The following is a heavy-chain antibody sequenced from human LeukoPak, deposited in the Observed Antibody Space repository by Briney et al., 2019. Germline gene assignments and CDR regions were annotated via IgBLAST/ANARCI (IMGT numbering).Heavy chain of an antibody. V-gene: IGHV3-20*04. Sequence: GGSLRLSCAASGFTFDDYGMSWVRQAPGKGLEWVSGINWNGGSTGYADSVKGRFTISRDNAKNSLYLQMNSQRAEDTALYYCARDGHSSSLAPPGTHALDIWGQGTMVTVSS. CDR2: INWNGGST. CDR3: ARDGHSSSLAPPGTHALDI. J-gene: IGHJ3*02. CDR1: GFTFDDYG. D-gene: IGHD6-6*01.